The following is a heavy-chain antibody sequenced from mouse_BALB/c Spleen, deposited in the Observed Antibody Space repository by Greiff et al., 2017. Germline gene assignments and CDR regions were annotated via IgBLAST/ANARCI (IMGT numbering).Heavy chain of an antibody. J-gene: IGHJ4*01. D-gene: IGHD2-14*01. V-gene: IGHV1-7*01. CDR1: GYTFTSYW. CDR2: INPSTGYT. Sequence: VQLQQSGAELAKPGASVKMSCKASGYTFTSYWMHWVKQRPGQGLEWIGYINPSTGYTEYNQKFKDKATLTADKSSSTAYMQLSSLTSEDSAVYYGAGWGYWYDGYAMDYWGQGTSVTVSS. CDR3: AGWGYWYDGYAMDY.